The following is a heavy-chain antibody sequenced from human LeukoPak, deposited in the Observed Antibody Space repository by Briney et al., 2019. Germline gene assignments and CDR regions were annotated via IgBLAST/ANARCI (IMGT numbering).Heavy chain of an antibody. CDR1: VGTFSSYA. CDR2: IIPILGIA. J-gene: IGHJ4*02. CDR3: ARVECSSTSCYGNFDY. D-gene: IGHD2-2*01. V-gene: IGHV1-69*04. Sequence: SVKVSCKASVGTFSSYAISWVRQAPGQGLEGMGRIIPILGIANYPQKFQGRVTITAEKSTSTAYIALNSLRSEDTDVYYCARVECSSTSCYGNFDYWGQGTLVTVSS.